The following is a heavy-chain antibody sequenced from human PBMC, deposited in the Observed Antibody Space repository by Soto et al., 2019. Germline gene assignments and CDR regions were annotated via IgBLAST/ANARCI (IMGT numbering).Heavy chain of an antibody. CDR2: IHGTRSII. V-gene: IGHV3-48*02. CDR1: GFTFSSHA. D-gene: IGHD3-16*01. J-gene: IGHJ4*02. CDR3: VRDARNADYDY. Sequence: EVQLVESGGGLVQPGGSLKLSCAVSGFTFSSHAMNWVRQAPGKGLEWVAYIHGTRSIIYYADSVKGRFTISRDNAKNSLYLQMDSLRDEDTALYYCVRDARNADYDYWGQGTLVTVSS.